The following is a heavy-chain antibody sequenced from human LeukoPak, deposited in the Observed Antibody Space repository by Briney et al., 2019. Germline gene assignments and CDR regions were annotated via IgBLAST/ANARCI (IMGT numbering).Heavy chain of an antibody. CDR2: MNPNSGNT. Sequence: ASVKVSCKASGYTFTSYDINWVRQATGQGFEWMGWMNPNSGNTGYAQKFQGRVTITRNTSISTAYMELSSLRSEDTAVYYCARDHYDSSGYDYWGQGTLVTVSS. CDR1: GYTFTSYD. J-gene: IGHJ4*02. D-gene: IGHD3-22*01. CDR3: ARDHYDSSGYDY. V-gene: IGHV1-8*03.